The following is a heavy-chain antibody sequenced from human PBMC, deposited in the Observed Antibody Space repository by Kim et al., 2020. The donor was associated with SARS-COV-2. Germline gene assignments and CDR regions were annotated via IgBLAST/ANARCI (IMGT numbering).Heavy chain of an antibody. J-gene: IGHJ4*02. CDR2: IHPKSGDT. V-gene: IGHV1-2*02. Sequence: ASVKVSCKASGYAFTDYHLHWVRQAPGQGLEWMGWIHPKSGDTNYARKFQGRVTMTRDTSISTVYMELTSLRSDDTAVFYCTSQITGTSFEYWGQGTLVTVS. CDR1: GYAFTDYH. D-gene: IGHD1-1*01. CDR3: TSQITGTSFEY.